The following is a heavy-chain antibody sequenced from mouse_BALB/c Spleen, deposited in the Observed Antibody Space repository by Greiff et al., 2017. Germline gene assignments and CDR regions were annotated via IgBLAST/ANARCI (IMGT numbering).Heavy chain of an antibody. CDR3: TGSGTAATMDY. D-gene: IGHD2-14*01. J-gene: IGHJ4*01. CDR1: GYTFTSYW. Sequence: LQQPGADLVRPGASVKLSCTASGYTFTSYWMPWVQQTPGQGLEWIGNIYPGSGSTNYDEKFKSKATLAVDTSSSTAYMQLSRLTAEDSAVYYCTGSGTAATMDYWGQGTSVTVSS. V-gene: IGHV1S22*01. CDR2: IYPGSGST.